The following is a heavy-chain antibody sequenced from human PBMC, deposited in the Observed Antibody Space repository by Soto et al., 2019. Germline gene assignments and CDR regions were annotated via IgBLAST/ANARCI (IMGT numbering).Heavy chain of an antibody. CDR1: GFTFSSYA. CDR3: AGWERPFDY. CDR2: ISYDGSNK. D-gene: IGHD1-26*01. Sequence: QVQLVESGGGVVHPGRSLRLSCAASGFTFSSYAMHWVRQAPGKGLEWVAVISYDGSNKYYADSVKGRFTISRDNSKNTLYLQMNSLRAEDTAVYYCAGWERPFDYWGQGTLVTVSS. V-gene: IGHV3-30-3*01. J-gene: IGHJ4*02.